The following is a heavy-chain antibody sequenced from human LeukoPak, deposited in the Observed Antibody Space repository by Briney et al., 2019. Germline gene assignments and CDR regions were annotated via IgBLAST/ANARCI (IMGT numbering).Heavy chain of an antibody. CDR2: IYYSGST. CDR1: GGSISSYY. V-gene: IGHV4-59*01. Sequence: PSETLSLTCTVSGGSISSYYWSWIRQPPGKGLEWIGYIYYSGSTNYNPSLKSRVTISVDTSKNQFSLKLSSVTAADTAVYYCARYRITMVRGGTGAFDIWGQGTMVTVSS. D-gene: IGHD3-10*01. CDR3: ARYRITMVRGGTGAFDI. J-gene: IGHJ3*02.